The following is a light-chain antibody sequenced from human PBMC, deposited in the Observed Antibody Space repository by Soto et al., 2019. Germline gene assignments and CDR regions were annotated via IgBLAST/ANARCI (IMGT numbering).Light chain of an antibody. V-gene: IGLV2-14*01. Sequence: SALTQPASVSGSPGQSITISCTGTSSDVGNYNYVSWYQHHPGKAPKLMIYEVSYRPSGVSVRFSGSKSGNTASLTISGLQAEDEANYYCGSYTTSRTWVFGGGTKLTVL. CDR1: SSDVGNYNY. CDR2: EVS. J-gene: IGLJ3*02. CDR3: GSYTTSRTWV.